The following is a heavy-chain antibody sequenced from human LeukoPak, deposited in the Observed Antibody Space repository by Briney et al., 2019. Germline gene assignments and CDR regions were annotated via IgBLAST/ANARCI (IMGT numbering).Heavy chain of an antibody. D-gene: IGHD3-10*01. CDR1: GYTFTGYY. Sequence: GASVKVSCKASGYTFTGYYMHWVRQAPGQGLEWMGWINPNSGGTNYAQKLQGRVTMTTDTSTSTAYMELSSLRSEDTAVYYCARESGEYYRQGYFDYWGQGTLVTVSS. CDR2: INPNSGGT. J-gene: IGHJ4*02. V-gene: IGHV1-2*02. CDR3: ARESGEYYRQGYFDY.